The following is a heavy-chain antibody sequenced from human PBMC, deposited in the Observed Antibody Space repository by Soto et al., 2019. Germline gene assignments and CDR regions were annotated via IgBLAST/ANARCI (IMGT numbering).Heavy chain of an antibody. CDR1: GFTFSSYA. CDR2: ISGSAAST. J-gene: IGHJ4*02. V-gene: IGHV3-23*01. D-gene: IGHD3-10*01. CDR3: ARGSRDSYPGSRIFDL. Sequence: GGSLRLSCAASGFTFSSYAMSWVRQAPGKGLEWVSDISGSAASTYYADSVKGRFTISRDNSKNTLYLQMSSLRAEDSAVYYCARGSRDSYPGSRIFDLWGRGTRVTVSS.